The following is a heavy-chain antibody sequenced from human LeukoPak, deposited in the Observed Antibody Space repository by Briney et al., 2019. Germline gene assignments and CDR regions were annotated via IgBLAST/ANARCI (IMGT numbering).Heavy chain of an antibody. CDR1: GFTFDDYA. D-gene: IGHD6-13*01. Sequence: PGRSLRLSCAASGFTFDDYAMHWVRQAPGKGLEWVSGISWNSGSIGYVDSVKGRFTISRDNAKNSLYLQMNSLRAEDTALYYCAKAGSSSWYYEYFQHWGQGTLVTVSS. CDR2: ISWNSGSI. V-gene: IGHV3-9*01. J-gene: IGHJ1*01. CDR3: AKAGSSSWYYEYFQH.